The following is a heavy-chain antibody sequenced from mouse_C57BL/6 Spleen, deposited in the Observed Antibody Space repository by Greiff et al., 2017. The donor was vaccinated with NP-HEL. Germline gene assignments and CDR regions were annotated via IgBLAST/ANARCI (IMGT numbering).Heavy chain of an antibody. D-gene: IGHD2-3*01. CDR1: GYTFTDYE. Sequence: QVHVKQSGAELVRPGASVTLSCKASGYTFTDYEMHWVKQTPVHGLEWIGAIDPETGGTAYNQKFKGKAILTADKSSSTAYMELRSLTSEDSAVYYCTRSRYDGYPWFAYWGQGTLVTVSA. V-gene: IGHV1-15*01. CDR3: TRSRYDGYPWFAY. J-gene: IGHJ3*01. CDR2: IDPETGGT.